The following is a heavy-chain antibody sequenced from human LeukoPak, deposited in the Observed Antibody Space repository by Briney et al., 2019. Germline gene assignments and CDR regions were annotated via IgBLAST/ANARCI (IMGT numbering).Heavy chain of an antibody. CDR3: ARGLEIFGVTEDY. V-gene: IGHV4-39*07. Sequence: SETLSLTCSVSGASISSGSNYWGWIRQPPGKTLEWIESIYSSGSTYYNSSLQSRVIIIIDTPKNHFSLTLSSVTAADTAVYYCARGLEIFGVTEDYWGQGTLVTVSS. CDR2: IYSSGST. D-gene: IGHD3-3*01. J-gene: IGHJ4*02. CDR1: GASISSGSNY.